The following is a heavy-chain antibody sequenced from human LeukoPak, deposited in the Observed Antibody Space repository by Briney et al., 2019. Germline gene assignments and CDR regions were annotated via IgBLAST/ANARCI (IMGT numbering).Heavy chain of an antibody. V-gene: IGHV1-2*02. J-gene: IGHJ3*02. CDR2: INPNSGGT. Sequence: GASVKVSCKASGYTFTGYCMHWVRQAPGQGLEWMGWINPNSGGTNYAQKFQGRVTMTRDTSISTAYMELSRLRSDDTAVYYCARVHGRSSGSAFDAFDIWGQGTMVTVSS. D-gene: IGHD3-22*01. CDR3: ARVHGRSSGSAFDAFDI. CDR1: GYTFTGYC.